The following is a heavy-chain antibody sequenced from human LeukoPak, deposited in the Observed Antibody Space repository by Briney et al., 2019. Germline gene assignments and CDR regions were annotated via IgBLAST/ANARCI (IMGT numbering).Heavy chain of an antibody. D-gene: IGHD6-19*01. J-gene: IGHJ4*02. CDR1: GFTLSSYS. V-gene: IGHV3-48*04. CDR3: ARDKPPRIAVAGSLDY. Sequence: GGSLRLSCAASGFTLSSYSMNWVRHAPGEGLEWVSYISSSSSTIYYADSVKGPFTISRDNAQNSLYLQMNSLKAEDTDVYYCARDKPPRIAVAGSLDYWGQGTLVTVS. CDR2: ISSSSSTI.